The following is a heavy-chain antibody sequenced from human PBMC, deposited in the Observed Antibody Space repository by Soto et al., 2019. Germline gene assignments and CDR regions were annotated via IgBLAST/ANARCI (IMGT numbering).Heavy chain of an antibody. CDR1: GFTFNSYV. J-gene: IGHJ4*02. CDR3: ARDRYSSGWYSY. D-gene: IGHD6-19*01. CDR2: ISGSGSNT. Sequence: SLRLSCAASGFTFNSYVMTWVRQTPGKGLEWVSAISGSGSNTFYADSVKGRFTISRDNSKNTLYLQMNSLRAEDTAVYYCARDRYSSGWYSYRGQGTLVTVSS. V-gene: IGHV3-23*01.